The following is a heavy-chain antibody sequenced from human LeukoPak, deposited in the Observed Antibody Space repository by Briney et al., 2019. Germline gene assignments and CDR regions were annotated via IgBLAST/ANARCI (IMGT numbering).Heavy chain of an antibody. V-gene: IGHV3-30*02. CDR3: AKDRTYDFWSGYQGIKGYYFDF. CDR2: IRYDGSNK. Sequence: GGSLRLSCAASGFTFSSYGMHWVRQAPGKGLEWVALIRYDGSNKYYADSVKGRFTISRDNSKNTLYLQMNSLRAEDTAVYHCAKDRTYDFWSGYQGIKGYYFDFWGQGTLVTVSS. J-gene: IGHJ4*02. D-gene: IGHD3-3*01. CDR1: GFTFSSYG.